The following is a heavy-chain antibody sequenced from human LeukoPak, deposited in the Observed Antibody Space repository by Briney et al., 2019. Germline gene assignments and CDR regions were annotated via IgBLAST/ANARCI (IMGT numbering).Heavy chain of an antibody. V-gene: IGHV4-39*07. Sequence: SETLSLTCIVSGGAISSGSYYWGWIRQPPGKGLEWIGSMYYTGSTYNSPSLKSRVTISVDTSKNQFSLKLTSVTAADTAMYYCANLPFWSGFYTNENAFDIWGRGTMVTVSS. D-gene: IGHD3-3*01. CDR2: MYYTGST. J-gene: IGHJ3*02. CDR1: GGAISSGSYY. CDR3: ANLPFWSGFYTNENAFDI.